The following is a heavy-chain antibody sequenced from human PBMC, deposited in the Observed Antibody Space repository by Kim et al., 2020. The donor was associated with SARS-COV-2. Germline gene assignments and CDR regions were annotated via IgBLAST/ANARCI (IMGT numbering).Heavy chain of an antibody. D-gene: IGHD6-19*01. J-gene: IGHJ1*01. CDR3: ARDPSSGWYRGYFQH. Sequence: VKGRFTISRDTATNQLYLQMNSLRAEDTAVYYCARDPSSGWYRGYFQHWGQGTLVTVSS. V-gene: IGHV3-21*01.